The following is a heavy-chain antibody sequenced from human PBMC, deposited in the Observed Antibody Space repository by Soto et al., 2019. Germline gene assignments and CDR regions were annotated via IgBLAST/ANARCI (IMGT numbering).Heavy chain of an antibody. J-gene: IGHJ4*02. CDR1: GGSISSYY. V-gene: IGHV4-4*07. Sequence: SETLSLTCTVSGGSISSYYWSWIRQPAGKGLEWIGRIYTSGSTNYNPSLKSRVTMSVDTPKNQFSLKLSSVTAADTAVYYCAREVRVDTSGCLDYWGQGTLVTVSS. D-gene: IGHD5-18*01. CDR3: AREVRVDTSGCLDY. CDR2: IYTSGST.